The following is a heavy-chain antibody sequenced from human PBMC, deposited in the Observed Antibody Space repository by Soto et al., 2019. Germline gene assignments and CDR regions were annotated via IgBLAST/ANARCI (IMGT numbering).Heavy chain of an antibody. D-gene: IGHD6-25*01. V-gene: IGHV1-58*01. CDR2: IVLGNGNT. CDR1: GFTFSSSA. Sequence: GASVKVSCKASGFTFSSSAVQWVLQARGERLEWIGWIVLGNGNTNYAQKFQERVTITRDKSTSTAYMELSSLRSEDTAVYYCAMSPKVLHRLYYYYGMDVWGQGTTVTVSS. CDR3: AMSPKVLHRLYYYYGMDV. J-gene: IGHJ6*02.